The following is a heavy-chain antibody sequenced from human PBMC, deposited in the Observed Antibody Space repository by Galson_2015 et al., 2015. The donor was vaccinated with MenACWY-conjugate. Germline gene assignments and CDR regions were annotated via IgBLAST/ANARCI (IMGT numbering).Heavy chain of an antibody. V-gene: IGHV1-3*01. D-gene: IGHD6-13*01. CDR1: GYTFTSYA. CDR3: ARGGYSSSWYAYYGMDV. Sequence: SVKVSCKASGYTFTSYAMHWVRQAPGQRLEWMGWINAGNGNTKYSQKFQGRVTITRDTSASTAYMELSSLRSEDTAVYYCARGGYSSSWYAYYGMDVWGQGTTVTVSS. J-gene: IGHJ6*02. CDR2: INAGNGNT.